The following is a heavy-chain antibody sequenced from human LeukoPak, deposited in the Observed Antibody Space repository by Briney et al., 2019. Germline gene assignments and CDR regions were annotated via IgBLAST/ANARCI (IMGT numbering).Heavy chain of an antibody. Sequence: PSETLSLTCAVYGGSFSGYYWCWIRQPPGKGLEWIGEINHSGSTNYDPSLKSRVTISVDTSKNQFSLKLSSVTAADTAVYYCATYRGFDWFDIPWGQGTLVTVSS. CDR1: GGSFSGYY. CDR2: INHSGST. J-gene: IGHJ5*02. D-gene: IGHD3-9*01. CDR3: ATYRGFDWFDIP. V-gene: IGHV4-34*01.